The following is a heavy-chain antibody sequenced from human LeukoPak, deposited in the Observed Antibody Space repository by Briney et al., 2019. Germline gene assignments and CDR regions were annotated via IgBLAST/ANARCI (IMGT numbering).Heavy chain of an antibody. CDR2: FSDSGGTT. J-gene: IGHJ4*02. V-gene: IGHV3-23*01. CDR3: AKSRPSYQLLHW. D-gene: IGHD2-2*01. CDR1: GFTFSSFA. Sequence: GGSLRLSCAVSGFTFSSFAMSWVRQAPGKGLEWVSAFSDSGGTTFYADSVKGRFTISRDNSKNTLYLQMNSLRDEDTAVYYCAKSRPSYQLLHWGGQGTLVTVSS.